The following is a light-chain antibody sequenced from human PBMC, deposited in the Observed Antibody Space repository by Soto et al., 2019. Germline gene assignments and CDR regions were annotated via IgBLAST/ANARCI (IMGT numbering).Light chain of an antibody. Sequence: AIRMTQSPSSLSASTGDRVTITCRASQGISSYLAWYQQKPGKAPKLLIYAASTLQSGVPSRFSGSGSGTDVTLTLSCLQSEDFATYYCQQYYSYPPTFGGGTKVEIK. CDR1: QGISSY. CDR3: QQYYSYPPT. V-gene: IGKV1-8*01. CDR2: AAS. J-gene: IGKJ4*01.